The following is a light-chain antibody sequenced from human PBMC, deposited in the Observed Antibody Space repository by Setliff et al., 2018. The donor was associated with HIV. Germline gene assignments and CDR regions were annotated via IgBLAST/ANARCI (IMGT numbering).Light chain of an antibody. CDR1: ALPKQY. CDR2: KDS. CDR3: QSADSSGTYYV. J-gene: IGLJ1*01. V-gene: IGLV3-25*03. Sequence: ELTQPPSVSVSPGQTARITCSGDALPKQYAYWYQQKPGQAPVLVIYKDSERPSGIPERFSGSSSGTTVTLTISGVQAEDEADYYCQSADSSGTYYVFGTGTKGTVL.